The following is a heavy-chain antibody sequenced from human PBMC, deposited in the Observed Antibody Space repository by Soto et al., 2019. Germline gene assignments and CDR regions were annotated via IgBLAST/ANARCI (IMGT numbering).Heavy chain of an antibody. CDR2: IKRKIDGETI. CDR3: TTERVRFWLDY. CDR1: GFTFSYAW. V-gene: IGHV3-15*01. Sequence: EVQLVESGGGLVKPGGSLRLSCAASGFTFSYAWMSWVRQAPGKGLEWVGSIKRKIDGETIDYAVPVTGRFTISRDDSKNTLYLQMNSLKTEGTAVYYCTTERVRFWLDYWGQGTLVTVSS. J-gene: IGHJ4*02. D-gene: IGHD3-3*01.